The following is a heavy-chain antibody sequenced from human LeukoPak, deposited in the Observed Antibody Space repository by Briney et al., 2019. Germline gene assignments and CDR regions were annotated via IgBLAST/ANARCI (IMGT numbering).Heavy chain of an antibody. CDR1: GGSISTYY. V-gene: IGHV4-34*01. CDR2: INHSGST. D-gene: IGHD6-13*01. Sequence: PSETLSLTCTVSGGSISTYYWSWIRQPPGKGLEWIGEINHSGSTNYNPSLKGRVTISVDTSKNQFSLKLSSATAADTAVYYCAREAAAGRTGLDPWGQGTLVTVSS. CDR3: AREAAAGRTGLDP. J-gene: IGHJ5*02.